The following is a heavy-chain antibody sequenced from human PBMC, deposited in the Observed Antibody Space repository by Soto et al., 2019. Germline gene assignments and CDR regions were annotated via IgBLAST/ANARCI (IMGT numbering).Heavy chain of an antibody. CDR1: GGSFKDYA. D-gene: IGHD6-6*01. J-gene: IGHJ5*01. V-gene: IGHV1-69*12. CDR2: IVPVYGTT. Sequence: QVQLVQSGAEVKKPGSSVKVSCRTSGGSFKDYAISWLQQAPGQGLEWMGGIVPVYGTTKYAQKFQGRVTRTADEGTSTAYLVLSSLRSEDTALYFCARDKMSSLVVETPHLFESWGQGTLVTVSS. CDR3: ARDKMSSLVVETPHLFES.